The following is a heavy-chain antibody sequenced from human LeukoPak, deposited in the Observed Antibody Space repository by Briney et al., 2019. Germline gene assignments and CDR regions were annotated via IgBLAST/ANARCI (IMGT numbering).Heavy chain of an antibody. Sequence: PGRSLRLSCAASGFTFSSYGMHWVRQAPGKGLEWVAVIWYDGSNKYYADSVKGRFTISRDNSKNTLYLQVNSLRAEDTAVYYCARDREVRGRISSAFDYWGQGTLVTVSS. V-gene: IGHV3-33*01. CDR1: GFTFSSYG. D-gene: IGHD3-10*01. J-gene: IGHJ4*02. CDR3: ARDREVRGRISSAFDY. CDR2: IWYDGSNK.